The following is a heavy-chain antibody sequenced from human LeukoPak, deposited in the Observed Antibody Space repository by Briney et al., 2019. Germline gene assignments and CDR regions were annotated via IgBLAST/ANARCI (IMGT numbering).Heavy chain of an antibody. V-gene: IGHV3-64*01. D-gene: IGHD1-7*01. J-gene: IGHJ6*03. CDR1: GFTFSSYA. CDR2: ISSNGGST. Sequence: GGSLRLSCAASGFTFSSYAMHWVRQAPGKGLEYVSAISSNGGSTYYANSVKGRFTISRDNSKNTLYLQMNSLRAEDTAVYYCAKRRGLELLYYYYMDVWGKGTTVTVSS. CDR3: AKRRGLELLYYYYMDV.